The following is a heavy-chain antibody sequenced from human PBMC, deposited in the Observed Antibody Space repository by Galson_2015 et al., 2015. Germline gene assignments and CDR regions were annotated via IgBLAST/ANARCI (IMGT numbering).Heavy chain of an antibody. J-gene: IGHJ6*02. CDR2: TYYRSKWYN. V-gene: IGHV6-1*01. CDR1: GDSVSSNSAA. CDR3: ARDVYYDSSGYLWDYYYGMDV. Sequence: CAISGDSVSSNSAAWNWIRQSPSRGLEWLGRTYYRSKWYNDYAVSVKSRITINPDTSKNQFSLQLNSVTPEDTAVYYCARDVYYDSSGYLWDYYYGMDVWGQGTTVTVSS. D-gene: IGHD3-22*01.